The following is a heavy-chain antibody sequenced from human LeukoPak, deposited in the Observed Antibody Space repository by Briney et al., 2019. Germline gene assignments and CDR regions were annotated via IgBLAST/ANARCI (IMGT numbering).Heavy chain of an antibody. V-gene: IGHV1-18*01. D-gene: IGHD3-9*01. Sequence: ASVTVSCKASGYTFTSYGISWVRQAPGQGLEWMGWISAYNGNTNYAQKLQGRVTMTTDTSTSTAYMELRSLRSDDTAVYYCAINVLRYFDWLFHLEYWGQGTLVTVSS. CDR2: ISAYNGNT. CDR3: AINVLRYFDWLFHLEY. J-gene: IGHJ4*02. CDR1: GYTFTSYG.